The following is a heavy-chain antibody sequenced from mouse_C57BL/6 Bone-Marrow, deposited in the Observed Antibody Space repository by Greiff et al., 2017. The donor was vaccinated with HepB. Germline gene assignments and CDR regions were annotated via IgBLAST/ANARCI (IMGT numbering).Heavy chain of an antibody. CDR1: GYTFTSYW. D-gene: IGHD1-1*01. V-gene: IGHV1-64*01. CDR2: IHPNSGST. Sequence: VQLQQPGAELVKPGASVKLSCKASGYTFTSYWMHWVKQRPGQGLEWIGMIHPNSGSTNYNEKFKSKATLTVDKSSSTAYMQLSSLTSEDSAVYYCARSRGIYYGSSYGYWYFDVWGTGTTVTVSS. J-gene: IGHJ1*03. CDR3: ARSRGIYYGSSYGYWYFDV.